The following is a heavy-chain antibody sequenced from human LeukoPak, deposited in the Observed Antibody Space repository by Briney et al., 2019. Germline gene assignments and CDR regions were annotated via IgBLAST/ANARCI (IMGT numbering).Heavy chain of an antibody. J-gene: IGHJ4*02. CDR3: ARDLPVSGAYHQFDS. D-gene: IGHD4/OR15-4a*01. Sequence: GGSLRLSCVASGFTFSSDRMNWVRQAPGKGLEWVSTIYSGSDYIYYADSVKGRFTISRDNAKNSLYLQMNSLRAEDTAIYYCARDLPVSGAYHQFDSWGQGNLVTVSS. CDR1: GFTFSSDR. V-gene: IGHV3-21*01. CDR2: IYSGSDYI.